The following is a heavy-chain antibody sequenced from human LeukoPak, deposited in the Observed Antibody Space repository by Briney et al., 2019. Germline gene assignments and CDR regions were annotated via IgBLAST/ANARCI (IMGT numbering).Heavy chain of an antibody. D-gene: IGHD4-17*01. CDR2: IRSKAYGGTT. Sequence: PGGSLRLSCTASGFTFGDYAMSWFRQAPGKGLEWVGFIRSKAYGGTTEYAASVKGRFTISRDDSKSIAYLQMNSLKTEDTAVYYCTRVRGYGDYLPYYYMDVWSKGTTVTVSS. CDR3: TRVRGYGDYLPYYYMDV. V-gene: IGHV3-49*03. CDR1: GFTFGDYA. J-gene: IGHJ6*03.